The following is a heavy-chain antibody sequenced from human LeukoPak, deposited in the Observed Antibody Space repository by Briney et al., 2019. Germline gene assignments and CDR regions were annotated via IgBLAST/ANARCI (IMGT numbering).Heavy chain of an antibody. CDR3: ARDTRRSYYYMDV. Sequence: PSETLSLTCTVSGDSISSHYWSWIRQPPGKGLEWIGCLYYSGSTKYNPSLKSRVTISVDTSKNQFSLKLSSVTAADTAVYYCARDTRRSYYYMDVWGKGTTVTVSS. D-gene: IGHD1-14*01. CDR2: LYYSGST. CDR1: GDSISSHY. V-gene: IGHV4-59*11. J-gene: IGHJ6*03.